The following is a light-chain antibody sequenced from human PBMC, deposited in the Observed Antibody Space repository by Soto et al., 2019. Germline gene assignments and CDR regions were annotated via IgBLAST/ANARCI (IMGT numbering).Light chain of an antibody. CDR1: QGIKTD. Sequence: AIQMTQSPSSLSASVGDRVTITCRASQGIKTDVAGYQQKPGKAPKLLIHVASTLQSGVPSRFSGSGSGTDFTLTISSLQPKDRPTYYCLQDYNCPYTFGQGTKVEI. J-gene: IGKJ2*01. CDR2: VAS. V-gene: IGKV1-6*01. CDR3: LQDYNCPYT.